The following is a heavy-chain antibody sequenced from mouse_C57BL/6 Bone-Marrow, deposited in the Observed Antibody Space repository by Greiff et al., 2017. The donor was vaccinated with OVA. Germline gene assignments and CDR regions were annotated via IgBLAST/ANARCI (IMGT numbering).Heavy chain of an antibody. CDR2: IYPRSGNT. Sequence: VKLMESGAELARPGASVKLSCKASGYTFTSYGISWVKQRTGQGLEWIGEIYPRSGNTYYNEKFKGKATLTADKSSSTAYMELRSLTSEDSAVYFCARPFPTGDYWGQGTTLTVSS. V-gene: IGHV1-81*01. J-gene: IGHJ2*01. CDR1: GYTFTSYG. CDR3: ARPFPTGDY. D-gene: IGHD2-10*01.